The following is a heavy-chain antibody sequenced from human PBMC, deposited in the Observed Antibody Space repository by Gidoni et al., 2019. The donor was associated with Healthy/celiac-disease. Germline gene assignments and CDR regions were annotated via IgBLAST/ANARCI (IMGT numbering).Heavy chain of an antibody. Sequence: QVQLQESGPGLVKPSETLSLTCTVSGGSISSYYWSWIRQPPGKGLEWIGYIYYSGSTNYNPSLKSRVTISVDTSKNQFSLKLSSVTAADTAVYYCARVSEIYGDGGGDYFDYWGQGTLVTVSS. V-gene: IGHV4-59*01. CDR3: ARVSEIYGDGGGDYFDY. CDR2: IYYSGST. D-gene: IGHD4-17*01. J-gene: IGHJ4*02. CDR1: GGSISSYY.